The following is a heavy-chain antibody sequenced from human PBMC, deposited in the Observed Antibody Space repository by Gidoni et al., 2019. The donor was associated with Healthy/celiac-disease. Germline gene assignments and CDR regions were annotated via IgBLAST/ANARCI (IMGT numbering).Heavy chain of an antibody. CDR1: GFTFSSYG. CDR2: ISYDGSNT. CDR3: AKGGYSYGYGY. D-gene: IGHD5-18*01. Sequence: QVQLVESGGGVVQPGRSLRLSCAASGFTFSSYGMHWVRQAPGKGLELVAVISYDGSNTYYADSVKGRFTISRDNSKNTLYLQMNSLRAEDTAVYYCAKGGYSYGYGYWGQGTLVTVSS. V-gene: IGHV3-30*18. J-gene: IGHJ4*02.